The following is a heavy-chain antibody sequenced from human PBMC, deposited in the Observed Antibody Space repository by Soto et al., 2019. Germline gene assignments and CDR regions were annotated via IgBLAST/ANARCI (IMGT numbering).Heavy chain of an antibody. Sequence: EVQLVESGGGLVQPGRSLRLSCAASGFTFDDYAMHWVRHAPGKGLEWVSGISWNSGSIVYADSVKGRVTISRDNAKNSLYQQMNSLRAEDTALYYCAKDSTDPMVLRASGAFDIWGQGTMVTVSS. J-gene: IGHJ3*02. V-gene: IGHV3-9*01. CDR2: ISWNSGSI. D-gene: IGHD3-10*01. CDR3: AKDSTDPMVLRASGAFDI. CDR1: GFTFDDYA.